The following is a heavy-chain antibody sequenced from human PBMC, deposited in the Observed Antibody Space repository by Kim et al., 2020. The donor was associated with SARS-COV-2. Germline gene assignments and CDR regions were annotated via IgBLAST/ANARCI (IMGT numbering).Heavy chain of an antibody. CDR3: ARDLVVVPAASAFDI. J-gene: IGHJ3*02. D-gene: IGHD2-2*01. V-gene: IGHV1-46*01. Sequence: AQKFQGRVTMTRDTSTSTVYMELSSLRSEDTAVYYCARDLVVVPAASAFDIWGQGTMVTVSS.